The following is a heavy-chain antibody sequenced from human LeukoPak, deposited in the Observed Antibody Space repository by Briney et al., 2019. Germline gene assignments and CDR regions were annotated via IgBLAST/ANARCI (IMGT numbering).Heavy chain of an antibody. CDR1: GFTVRSYG. CDR3: AKDRLAGGNHYFDY. Sequence: PGRSLRLSCAASGFTVRSYGMHWVRQAPGKGLEWVAVISYDGTNKYYADSVKGRFTISRDNSKNTLYLQMNSLRAEDTAVYYCAKDRLAGGNHYFDYLGEGALVTVSS. D-gene: IGHD3-16*01. V-gene: IGHV3-30*18. J-gene: IGHJ4*02. CDR2: ISYDGTNK.